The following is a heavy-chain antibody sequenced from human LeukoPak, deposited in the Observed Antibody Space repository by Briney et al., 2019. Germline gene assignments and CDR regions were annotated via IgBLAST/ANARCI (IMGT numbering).Heavy chain of an antibody. CDR2: ISSSGSTI. CDR3: ARDQETTHYFDY. Sequence: PGGSLRLSCAASGFTFGDYYMSWIRQAPGKGLEWVSYISSSGSTIYYADSVKGRFTISRDNAKNSLYLQMNSLRAEDTAVYYCARDQETTHYFDYWGQGTLVTVSS. V-gene: IGHV3-11*04. CDR1: GFTFGDYY. D-gene: IGHD1-1*01. J-gene: IGHJ4*02.